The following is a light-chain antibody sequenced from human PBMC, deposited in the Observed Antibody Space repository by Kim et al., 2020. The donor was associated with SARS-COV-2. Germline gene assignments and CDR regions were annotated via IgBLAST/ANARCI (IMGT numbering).Light chain of an antibody. CDR2: GAS. V-gene: IGKV3-15*01. J-gene: IGKJ4*01. CDR3: QQYNNWPLT. CDR1: QSVSSN. Sequence: CAGERATLSGRASQSVSSNLAWYQQKPGQAPRLLIYGASTRATGIPASFSGSGSGTEFTLTISSLQSEDFAVYYCQQYNNWPLTFGGGTKVDIK.